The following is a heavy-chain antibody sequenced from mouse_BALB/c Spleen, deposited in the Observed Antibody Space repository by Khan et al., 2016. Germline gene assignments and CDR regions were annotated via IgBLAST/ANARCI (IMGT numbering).Heavy chain of an antibody. J-gene: IGHJ3*01. CDR3: ARTSYYGYLDY. V-gene: IGHV4-1*02. CDR2: INPDSYTN. D-gene: IGHD1-1*01. Sequence: EVTPLESGGGLVYPGGSLKLSCAASGFDYSRYWMSWVRPAPGKGLEGIGEINPDSYTNNYTPSLTDKFIISRDNAKNTLTPQMRKVSSEETTLNCAARTSYYGYLDYWGQGTLVTVSA. CDR1: GFDYSRYW.